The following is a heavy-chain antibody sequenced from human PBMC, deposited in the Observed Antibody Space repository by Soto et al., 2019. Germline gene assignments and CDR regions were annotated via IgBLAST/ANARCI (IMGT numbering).Heavy chain of an antibody. J-gene: IGHJ4*02. V-gene: IGHV3-23*01. CDR2: INGHGDTT. D-gene: IGHD2-2*01. Sequence: EVQLLGSGGGLVQPGGSLRLSCVASGFTFSSYVMSWVRQAPGKGLEWVSTINGHGDTTYYEDSVKGRFNIFRDNSKNSLYLQMNSLRAEDTAVYYCARVPDLDYCSKTSCLYYFDYWGQGALDTVSS. CDR1: GFTFSSYV. CDR3: ARVPDLDYCSKTSCLYYFDY.